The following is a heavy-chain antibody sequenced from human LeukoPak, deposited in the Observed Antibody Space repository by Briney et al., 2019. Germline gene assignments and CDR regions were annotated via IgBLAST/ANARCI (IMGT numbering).Heavy chain of an antibody. CDR2: IYYSGST. Sequence: PSETLSLTCTVSGGSISTSNYYWGWVRQPPGRGLEWIGSIYYSGSTYYNPSLKSRVTISLDTSKNQFSLNLSSVTAADTAVYYCARDYSYYYDSSGYSDYWGQGTLVTVSS. CDR1: GGSISTSNYY. V-gene: IGHV4-39*07. D-gene: IGHD3-22*01. CDR3: ARDYSYYYDSSGYSDY. J-gene: IGHJ4*02.